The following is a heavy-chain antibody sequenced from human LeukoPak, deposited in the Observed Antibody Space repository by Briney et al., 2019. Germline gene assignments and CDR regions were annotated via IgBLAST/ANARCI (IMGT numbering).Heavy chain of an antibody. CDR3: ARAGTLLFDGDAFDI. J-gene: IGHJ3*02. CDR1: GYSISSGYH. D-gene: IGHD2-21*02. Sequence: MPSETLSLTCTVSGYSISSGYHWGWIRQPPGKGLEWIGSIYHSGSTYYNPSLKSRVTISVDTSKNQFSLKLSSVTAADTAVYYCARAGTLLFDGDAFDIWGQGTMVTVSS. CDR2: IYHSGST. V-gene: IGHV4-38-2*02.